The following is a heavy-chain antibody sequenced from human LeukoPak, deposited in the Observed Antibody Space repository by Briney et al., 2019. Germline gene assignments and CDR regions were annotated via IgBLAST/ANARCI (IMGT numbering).Heavy chain of an antibody. J-gene: IGHJ4*02. D-gene: IGHD2-2*01. CDR3: ARDIVVVPAAMPHNDY. V-gene: IGHV1-2*02. CDR2: INPNSGGT. CDR1: GYTFTGYY. Sequence: ASVKVSCKASGYTFTGYYMHWVRQAPGQGLEWMGWINPNSGGTNYAQKFQGRVTMTRDTSISTAYMELSRLRSDDTAVYYCARDIVVVPAAMPHNDYWGQGTLVTVSS.